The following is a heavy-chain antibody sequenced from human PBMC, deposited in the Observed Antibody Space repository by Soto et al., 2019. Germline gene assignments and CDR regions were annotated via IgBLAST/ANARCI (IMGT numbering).Heavy chain of an antibody. D-gene: IGHD2-2*01. CDR3: VRYCSSTSCYLDY. Sequence: APVKVSCKASGYTFTSYGISWVRQAPGQGREWMGWISAYNGNTNYAQKLQGRVTMTTDTSTSTAYMELRSLRSDDTAVYYCVRYCSSTSCYLDYWGQGTLVTVPS. CDR1: GYTFTSYG. J-gene: IGHJ4*02. CDR2: ISAYNGNT. V-gene: IGHV1-18*04.